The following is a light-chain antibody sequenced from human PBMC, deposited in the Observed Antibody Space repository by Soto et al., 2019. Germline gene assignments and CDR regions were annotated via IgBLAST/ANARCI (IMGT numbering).Light chain of an antibody. V-gene: IGKV1-39*01. J-gene: IGKJ1*01. CDR3: QQSYSTPPT. CDR2: AAS. Sequence: TQMPQAPSSLSASVGDRVTINCRASQSISSYLNWYQQKPGKAPKLLIYAASSLQSGVPSRFSGSGSGTDFTLTISSLQPEDFATYYCQQSYSTPPTFGQGTKVDIK. CDR1: QSISSY.